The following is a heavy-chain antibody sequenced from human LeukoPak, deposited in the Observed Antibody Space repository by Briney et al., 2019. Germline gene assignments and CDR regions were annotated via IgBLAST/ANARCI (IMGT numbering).Heavy chain of an antibody. Sequence: GGSLRLSCAASGFTFDDYAMHWVRQAPGKGLEWVSGISWNSGTIGYADSVKGRFTISRDNAKNSLYLQMNSLRTEDMAFYYCARGNSGSYSQDWFDPWGQGTLVTVSS. CDR3: ARGNSGSYSQDWFDP. D-gene: IGHD1-26*01. CDR1: GFTFDDYA. J-gene: IGHJ5*02. CDR2: ISWNSGTI. V-gene: IGHV3-9*03.